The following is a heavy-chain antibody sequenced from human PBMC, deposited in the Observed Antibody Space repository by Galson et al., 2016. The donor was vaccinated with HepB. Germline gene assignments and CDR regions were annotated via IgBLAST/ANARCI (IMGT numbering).Heavy chain of an antibody. CDR1: GASISRSSNY. D-gene: IGHD3-22*01. Sequence: SETLSLTCTVSGASISRSSNYWGWIRRPPGKGLEWLGTVYYSGRTNYNPSLKSRVSMSADTSKNQISLKLSSVTAADTAVYYCALYDSSGYTPRDALDIWGQGTMVTVSS. J-gene: IGHJ3*02. CDR2: VYYSGRT. CDR3: ALYDSSGYTPRDALDI. V-gene: IGHV4-39*07.